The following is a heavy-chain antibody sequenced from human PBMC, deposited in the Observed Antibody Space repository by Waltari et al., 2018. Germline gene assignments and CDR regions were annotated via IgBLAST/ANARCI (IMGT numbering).Heavy chain of an antibody. Sequence: EVQLVQSGAEVKKPGESLKISCKGSGYSFTSYWIGWVRQMPGKGLEWMGSTYPGDSVTRYSPSFQGQVTISADKSISTAYLQWSSLKASDTAMYYCARLNLVRGVTPYYFDYWGQGTLVTVSS. V-gene: IGHV5-51*01. J-gene: IGHJ4*02. CDR2: TYPGDSVT. D-gene: IGHD3-10*01. CDR1: GYSFTSYW. CDR3: ARLNLVRGVTPYYFDY.